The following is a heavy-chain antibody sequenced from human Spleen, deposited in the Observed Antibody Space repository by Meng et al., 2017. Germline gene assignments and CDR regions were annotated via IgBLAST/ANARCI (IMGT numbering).Heavy chain of an antibody. CDR1: GGSISRSDYY. V-gene: IGHV4-39*07. D-gene: IGHD5-12*01. CDR3: ARSVPDRYSGYDY. Sequence: QLALQEPGPGLVKSSETLSRTCTVSGGSISRSDYYWGWIRQPPGKGLEWIGTISYSGTTYYNPSLKSRVTISVDKSKNQFSLKLSSVTAADTAVYYCARSVPDRYSGYDYWGQGTLVTVSS. CDR2: ISYSGTT. J-gene: IGHJ4*02.